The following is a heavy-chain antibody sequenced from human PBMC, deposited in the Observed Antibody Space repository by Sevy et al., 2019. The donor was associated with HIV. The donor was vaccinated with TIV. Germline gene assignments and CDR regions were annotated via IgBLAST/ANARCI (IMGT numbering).Heavy chain of an antibody. D-gene: IGHD6-19*01. Sequence: ASVKVSCKASGGSFSSYAISWVRQAPGQGLEWMGGIIPIYGEANNAQKFQGRLTITADESTNTAYMELNNLRSEDPAVYYCACDFTVAGRYSDHWGQGTLVTVSS. CDR2: IIPIYGEA. V-gene: IGHV1-69*13. CDR3: ACDFTVAGRYSDH. J-gene: IGHJ4*02. CDR1: GGSFSSYA.